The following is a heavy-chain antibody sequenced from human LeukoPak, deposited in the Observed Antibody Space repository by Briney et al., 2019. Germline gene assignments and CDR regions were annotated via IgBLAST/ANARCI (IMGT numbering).Heavy chain of an antibody. CDR1: GFTFSNYA. J-gene: IGHJ5*02. Sequence: PGGSLKLSCAASGFTFSNYAMTWVRQAPGKGLEWVSTITGSGFSTYYADSVKGWFTISRDNSKNTLYLQMNSLTAEDTAVYYCAKDHDSSGYYYQNWFDPWGQGTLVTVSS. V-gene: IGHV3-23*01. CDR3: AKDHDSSGYYYQNWFDP. D-gene: IGHD3-22*01. CDR2: ITGSGFST.